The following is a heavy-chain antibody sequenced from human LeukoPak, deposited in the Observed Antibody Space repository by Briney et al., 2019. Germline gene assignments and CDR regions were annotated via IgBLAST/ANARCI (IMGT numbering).Heavy chain of an antibody. D-gene: IGHD5-18*01. J-gene: IGHJ5*02. CDR2: INHSGST. CDR3: APRGDIEHSYGYGKWFDP. CDR1: GGSFSGYY. V-gene: IGHV4-34*01. Sequence: PSETLSLTCAVYGGSFSGYYWSWIRQAPGKGPEWTGEINHSGSTNYNASLKSRVTISVDTSKNQFSLRLSSVTAADTAVYYCAPRGDIEHSYGYGKWFDPWGQGTRVTVSS.